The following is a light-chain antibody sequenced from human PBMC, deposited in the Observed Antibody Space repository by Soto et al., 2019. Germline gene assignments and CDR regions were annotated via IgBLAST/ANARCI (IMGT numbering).Light chain of an antibody. V-gene: IGKV1-5*01. CDR2: DFS. Sequence: DIPMTQSPSTLSASVGDTVTITCRASESISNWLACYQQKPGKAPDLLISDFSNWESGVPSSFSGSRSGTEFTLTISSLQPDDFATYYCQQYDSYPWTFGQGTKVEIK. CDR1: ESISNW. CDR3: QQYDSYPWT. J-gene: IGKJ1*01.